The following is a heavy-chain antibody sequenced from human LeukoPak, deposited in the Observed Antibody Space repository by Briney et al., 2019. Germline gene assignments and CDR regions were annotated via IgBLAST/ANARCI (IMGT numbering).Heavy chain of an antibody. Sequence: GGSLRLSCAASGFTFSSYSMNWVRQAPGKVLEWVSSISSSSSYIYYADSVKGRFTISRDNAKNSLYLQMNSLRAEDTAVYYCARDTPETGFDYWGQGTLVTVSS. V-gene: IGHV3-21*01. CDR2: ISSSSSYI. D-gene: IGHD5-24*01. J-gene: IGHJ4*02. CDR1: GFTFSSYS. CDR3: ARDTPETGFDY.